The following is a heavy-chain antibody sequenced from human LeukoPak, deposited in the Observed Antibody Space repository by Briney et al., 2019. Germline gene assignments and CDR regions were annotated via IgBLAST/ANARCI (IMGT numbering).Heavy chain of an antibody. CDR1: GFTVSSNY. CDR3: TRGSFGDYEY. CDR2: IYSGGST. J-gene: IGHJ4*02. V-gene: IGHV3-53*01. Sequence: GGSLRLSCAASGFTVSSNYMSWVRQAPGKGLEWVSVIYSGGSTYYADSVKGRFTISRDNAQNSLYLQVNSLRAEDTAVYYCTRGSFGDYEYWGQGTLVTVSS. D-gene: IGHD4-17*01.